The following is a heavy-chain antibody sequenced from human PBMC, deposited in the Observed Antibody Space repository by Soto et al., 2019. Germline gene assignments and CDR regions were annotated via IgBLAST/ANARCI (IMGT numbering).Heavy chain of an antibody. CDR3: AKEENTAMVKGDYYYYYGMDV. CDR2: ISYDGSNK. Sequence: GGSLRLSCAASGFTFSSYGMHWVRQAPGKGLEWVAVISYDGSNKYYADSVKGRFTISRDNSKNTQYLQMNSLRAEDTAAYYCAKEENTAMVKGDYYYYYGMDVWGQGTTVTVSS. D-gene: IGHD5-18*01. CDR1: GFTFSSYG. V-gene: IGHV3-30*18. J-gene: IGHJ6*02.